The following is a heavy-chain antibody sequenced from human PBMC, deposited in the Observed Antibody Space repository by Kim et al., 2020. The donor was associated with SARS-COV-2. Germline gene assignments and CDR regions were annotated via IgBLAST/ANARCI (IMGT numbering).Heavy chain of an antibody. CDR1: GFTFSSYE. CDR2: ISSSGSTI. CDR3: ARVQVVVAATLDY. J-gene: IGHJ4*02. Sequence: GGSLRLSCAASGFTFSSYEMNWVRQAPGKGLEWVSYISSSGSTIYYADSVKGRFTISRDNAKNSLYLQMNSLRAEDTAVYYCARVQVVVAATLDYWGQGTLVTVSS. D-gene: IGHD2-15*01. V-gene: IGHV3-48*03.